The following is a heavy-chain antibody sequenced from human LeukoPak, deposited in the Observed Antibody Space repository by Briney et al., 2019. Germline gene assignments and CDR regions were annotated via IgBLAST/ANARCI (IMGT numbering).Heavy chain of an antibody. CDR3: AKDVTRAAAGQNY. D-gene: IGHD6-13*01. V-gene: IGHV3-30*18. J-gene: IGHJ4*02. CDR1: GFTFSSYG. Sequence: GRSLRLSCAASGFTFSSYGMHWVRQAPGKGLEWVAVISYDGSNKYYADSVKGRFTISRDNSKNTLYLQMNSLRPEDTAVYYCAKDVTRAAAGQNYWGQGTLVTVSS. CDR2: ISYDGSNK.